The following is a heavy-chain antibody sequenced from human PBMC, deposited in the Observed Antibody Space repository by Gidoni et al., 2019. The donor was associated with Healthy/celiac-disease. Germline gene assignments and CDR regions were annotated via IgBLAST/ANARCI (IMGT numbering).Heavy chain of an antibody. CDR1: GGSISRGGYY. CDR2: IYYSGST. Sequence: QVQLQESGPGLVKPSQTMSLTCTVSGGSISRGGYYWSWIRQHPGKGLEWIGYIYYSGSTYYNPSLKSRVTISVDTSKNQFSLKLSSVTAADTAVYYCARDWGHYDFWSGYYHAFDIWGQGTMVTVSS. D-gene: IGHD3-3*01. V-gene: IGHV4-31*03. CDR3: ARDWGHYDFWSGYYHAFDI. J-gene: IGHJ3*02.